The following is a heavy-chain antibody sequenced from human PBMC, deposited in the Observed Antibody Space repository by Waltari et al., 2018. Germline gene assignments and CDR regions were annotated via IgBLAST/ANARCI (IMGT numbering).Heavy chain of an antibody. D-gene: IGHD3-22*01. J-gene: IGHJ4*02. Sequence: QVQLQESGPGLLKASETLSLSCSVSGGSMRGNYWGWIRQPPGQGLEWIGYIYYTGSTNYKPSLKSRVTMSLDTSKNQFSLKLRSVTAADTAVYYCTRGGSGYPFDYWGQGTLVSVSS. CDR2: IYYTGST. V-gene: IGHV4-59*01. CDR1: GGSMRGNY. CDR3: TRGGSGYPFDY.